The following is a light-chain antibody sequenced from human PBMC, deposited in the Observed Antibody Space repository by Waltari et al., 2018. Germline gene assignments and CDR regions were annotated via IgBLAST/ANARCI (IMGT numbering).Light chain of an antibody. CDR2: YDR. CDR3: HVWHPHVDPGV. CDR1: NIGTYR. J-gene: IGLJ1*01. Sequence: SYVVTQPPSVSVAPGETATITCGGANIGTYRVHWYQQKAGQAPVFVIFYDRDRPSGIPDRFSGSNSGNTATLTISRVEAGDEARYYCHVWHPHVDPGVFGTGTEVTV. V-gene: IGLV3-21*04.